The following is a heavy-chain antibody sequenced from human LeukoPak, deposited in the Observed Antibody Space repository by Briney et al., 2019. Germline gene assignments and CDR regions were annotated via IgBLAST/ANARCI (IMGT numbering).Heavy chain of an antibody. CDR3: ARGPGIAVADFYFDY. CDR2: INPNSGGT. J-gene: IGHJ4*02. Sequence: GASVKVSCKASGNTFTAYYMHWVRQAPGQGLEWMGWINPNSGGTKYAQKFQGRVTMTRDTSITTAYMELSRLRSDDTAVYYCARGPGIAVADFYFDYWSQGTLVTVSS. V-gene: IGHV1-2*02. CDR1: GNTFTAYY. D-gene: IGHD6-19*01.